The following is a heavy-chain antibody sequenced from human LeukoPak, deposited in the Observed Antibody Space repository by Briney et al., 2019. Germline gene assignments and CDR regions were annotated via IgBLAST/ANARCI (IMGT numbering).Heavy chain of an antibody. Sequence: GGSLRLSCAASGFTFSSYGMHWVRQAPGKGLEWVAVIWYDRSNKYYADFVKGRFTISRDNSKNTLYLQMNSLRAEDTAVYYCARDLAVVRGVSYYYGMDVWGQGTTVTVSS. J-gene: IGHJ6*02. V-gene: IGHV3-33*01. CDR3: ARDLAVVRGVSYYYGMDV. CDR2: IWYDRSNK. CDR1: GFTFSSYG. D-gene: IGHD3-10*01.